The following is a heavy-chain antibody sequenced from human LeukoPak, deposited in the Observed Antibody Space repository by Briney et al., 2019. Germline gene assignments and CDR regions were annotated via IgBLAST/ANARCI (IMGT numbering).Heavy chain of an antibody. Sequence: ASVKVSCKASGYTFSAYDINWVRQGAGQGLEWIGWMNPDTGNTGCAQKFQGRVTMTRDTSKSTAYMELDSLRSEDTAVYYCARLSDTPAYYYSSGYYHIRYWGQGTLLTVSS. V-gene: IGHV1-8*01. CDR1: GYTFSAYD. CDR2: MNPDTGNT. D-gene: IGHD3-22*01. J-gene: IGHJ4*02. CDR3: ARLSDTPAYYYSSGYYHIRY.